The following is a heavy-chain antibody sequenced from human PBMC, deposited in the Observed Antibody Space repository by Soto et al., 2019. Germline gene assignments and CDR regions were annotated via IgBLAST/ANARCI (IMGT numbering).Heavy chain of an antibody. V-gene: IGHV3-23*01. D-gene: IGHD2-15*01. Sequence: GGSLRLSCAASGFTFSIYAMSWVRQAPGKGLEWVSAISPSGGDTYYADSVTGRFTISRDNSRDTLYLQMNSLRADDTAVYYCVKSDRKDFWGQGTLVTVSS. CDR3: VKSDRKDF. CDR2: ISPSGGDT. CDR1: GFTFSIYA. J-gene: IGHJ4*02.